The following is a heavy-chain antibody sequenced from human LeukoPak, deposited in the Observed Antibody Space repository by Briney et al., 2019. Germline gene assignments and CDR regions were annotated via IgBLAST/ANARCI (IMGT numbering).Heavy chain of an antibody. V-gene: IGHV3-21*01. Sequence: GSLRLSCAASGFTFSAFSMNWVRQAPGKGLEWVSAISSSSSDIYYTDSVKGRFTISRDNANNFLYLQVSSLRAEDTAVYYCATGYTSGTRIDYWGQGTLVSVSS. J-gene: IGHJ4*02. CDR1: GFTFSAFS. CDR3: ATGYTSGTRIDY. CDR2: ISSSSSDI. D-gene: IGHD6-19*01.